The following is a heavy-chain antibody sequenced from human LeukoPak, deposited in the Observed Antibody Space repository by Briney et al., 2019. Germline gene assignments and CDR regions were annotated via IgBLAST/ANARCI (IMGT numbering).Heavy chain of an antibody. Sequence: PSETLFLTCTVSGDSISSSDYYWGWIRQPPGKGLEWIGSIHSSGNIYYNPSLKSRVTISLDTSNNQFSLRLFSVSAADTAVYYCARGRYNSKTDFDYWGQGTLVTVSS. V-gene: IGHV4-39*07. CDR2: IHSSGNI. D-gene: IGHD3-16*02. CDR1: GDSISSSDYY. CDR3: ARGRYNSKTDFDY. J-gene: IGHJ4*02.